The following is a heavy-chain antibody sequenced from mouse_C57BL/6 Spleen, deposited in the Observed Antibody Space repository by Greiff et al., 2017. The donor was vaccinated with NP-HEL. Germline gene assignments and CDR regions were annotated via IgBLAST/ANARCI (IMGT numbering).Heavy chain of an antibody. CDR1: GYTFTSYW. CDR3: ATSPITTVVAKGYFDY. Sequence: QVQLQQPGAELVKPGASVKLSCKASGYTFTSYWMHWVKQRPGQGLEWIGMIHPNSGSTNYNEKFKSKATLTVDKSSSTAYMQLRSLTSEDSAVYYCATSPITTVVAKGYFDYWGQGTTLTVSS. V-gene: IGHV1-64*01. J-gene: IGHJ2*01. CDR2: IHPNSGST. D-gene: IGHD1-1*01.